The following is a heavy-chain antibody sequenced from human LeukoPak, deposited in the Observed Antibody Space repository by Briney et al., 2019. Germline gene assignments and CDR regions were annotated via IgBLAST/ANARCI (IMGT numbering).Heavy chain of an antibody. J-gene: IGHJ4*02. CDR3: EKSPF. Sequence: GGSLRLSCAASGFTFSSYGMHWVRQAPGKGLEWVAVISYDGSNKYYADSVKGRFTISRDNSKTTLYLQMNSLRAEDTAVYYCEKSPFWGQGTLVTVSS. V-gene: IGHV3-30*18. CDR2: ISYDGSNK. CDR1: GFTFSSYG.